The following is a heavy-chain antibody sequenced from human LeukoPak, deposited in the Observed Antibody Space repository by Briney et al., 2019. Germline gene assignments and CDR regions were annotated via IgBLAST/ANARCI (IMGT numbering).Heavy chain of an antibody. CDR1: GFTFSSYG. J-gene: IGHJ4*02. CDR2: ISGSGGST. D-gene: IGHD6-13*01. CDR3: ARGQQQLVLWTAFDY. V-gene: IGHV3-23*01. Sequence: GGTLRLSCAASGFTFSSYGMSWVRQAPGKGLEWVSAISGSGGSTYYADSVKGRFTISRDNSKNTLYLQMNSLRAEDTAVYYCARGQQQLVLWTAFDYWGQGTLVTVSS.